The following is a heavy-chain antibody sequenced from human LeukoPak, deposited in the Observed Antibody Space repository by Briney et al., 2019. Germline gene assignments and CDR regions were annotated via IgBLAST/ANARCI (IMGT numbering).Heavy chain of an antibody. Sequence: GGSLRLSCAASGFTFDDYAMHWVRQAPGKGLEWVSGISWNSGSIGYADSVKGRFTISRDNAKNSLYLQMNSLRAEDMALYYCAKGTPGDAFDIWGQGTMVTVSS. CDR2: ISWNSGSI. J-gene: IGHJ3*02. V-gene: IGHV3-9*03. CDR3: AKGTPGDAFDI. CDR1: GFTFDDYA. D-gene: IGHD1/OR15-1a*01.